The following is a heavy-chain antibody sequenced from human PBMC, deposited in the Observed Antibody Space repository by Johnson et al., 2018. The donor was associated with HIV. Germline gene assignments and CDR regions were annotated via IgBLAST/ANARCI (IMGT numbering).Heavy chain of an antibody. D-gene: IGHD2-2*01. Sequence: QVQLVESGGGVVQPGRSLRLSCAASGFTFSNYGMAWVRQAPGKGLEWVTVISFAGVKKYYADSVKGRFTISRDNSKNTLYLQMNSLRAEATAVYYCARAPLGYCSSSTCITDACDVWGQGTMVTVSS. CDR2: ISFAGVKK. CDR3: ARAPLGYCSSSTCITDACDV. J-gene: IGHJ3*01. CDR1: GFTFSNYG. V-gene: IGHV3-33*08.